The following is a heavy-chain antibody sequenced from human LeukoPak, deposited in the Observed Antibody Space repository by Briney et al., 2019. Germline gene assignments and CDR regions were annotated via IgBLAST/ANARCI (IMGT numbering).Heavy chain of an antibody. J-gene: IGHJ3*02. CDR3: ARVPPGAPHIVVVTATTIHGAFDI. D-gene: IGHD2-21*02. Sequence: GGSLRLSCATSGFTFDDYAMHWVRQAPGKGLEWVSGISWNSGSLGYADSVKGRLTISRDNAKNSLYLQMNSLRAEDTAVYYCARVPPGAPHIVVVTATTIHGAFDIWGQGTMVTVSS. CDR1: GFTFDDYA. CDR2: ISWNSGSL. V-gene: IGHV3-9*01.